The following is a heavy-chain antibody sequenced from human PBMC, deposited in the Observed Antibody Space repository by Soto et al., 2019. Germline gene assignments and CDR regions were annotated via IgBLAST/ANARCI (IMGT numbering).Heavy chain of an antibody. CDR3: TTGLAGVQLWPLVDY. CDR1: GFTFSNAW. J-gene: IGHJ4*02. D-gene: IGHD5-18*01. V-gene: IGHV3-15*01. CDR2: VKSKTDGGTT. Sequence: GGSLILSCAASGFTFSNAWMSWVRQAPWKGLEWVGRVKSKTDGGTTDYAAPVKGRFTISRDDSKNTLYLQMNSLKTEDTAVYYCTTGLAGVQLWPLVDYWGQGTLVTVSS.